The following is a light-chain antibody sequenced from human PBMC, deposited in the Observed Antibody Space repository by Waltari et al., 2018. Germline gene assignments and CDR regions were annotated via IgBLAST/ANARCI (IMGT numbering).Light chain of an antibody. CDR3: QQYYSTPGPT. V-gene: IGKV4-1*01. CDR1: QSVLYSSNNKNY. Sequence: DIVMTQSPDSLAVSLGERATINCKSSQSVLYSSNNKNYLAWYQRKPGQPPKLLIYWASTRESGVPDRFSGSGSGTDFTLTINSLQAEDVAVYYCQQYYSTPGPTFGGGTKVEIK. J-gene: IGKJ4*01. CDR2: WAS.